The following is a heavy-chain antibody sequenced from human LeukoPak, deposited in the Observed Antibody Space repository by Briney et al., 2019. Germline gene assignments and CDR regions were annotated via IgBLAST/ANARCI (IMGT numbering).Heavy chain of an antibody. J-gene: IGHJ6*02. CDR1: GGSISSYY. CDR2: IYTSGST. D-gene: IGHD2-2*01. CDR3: ARLRPIVVVPAAIPRSYYGMDV. Sequence: SETLSLTCTVSGGSISSYYWSWIRQPPGKGLEWIGYIYTSGSTNYNPSLKSRVTISVDTSKNQFSLKLSSVTAADTAVYYCARLRPIVVVPAAIPRSYYGMDVWGQGTTVTVSS. V-gene: IGHV4-4*09.